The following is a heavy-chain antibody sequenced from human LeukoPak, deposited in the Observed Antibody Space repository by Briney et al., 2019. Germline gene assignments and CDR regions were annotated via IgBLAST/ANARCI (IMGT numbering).Heavy chain of an antibody. CDR3: AKGTEWELLAAPIDY. D-gene: IGHD1-26*01. CDR1: GFIFSNYE. J-gene: IGHJ4*02. Sequence: PGGSLRLSCAGSGFIFSNYEMNWVRQAPGKGLEWVSYISSTGSDIYYADSVKGRFTISRDNSKNTLYLQMNSPRAEDTAVYYCAKGTEWELLAAPIDYWGQGTLVTVSS. CDR2: ISSTGSDI. V-gene: IGHV3-48*03.